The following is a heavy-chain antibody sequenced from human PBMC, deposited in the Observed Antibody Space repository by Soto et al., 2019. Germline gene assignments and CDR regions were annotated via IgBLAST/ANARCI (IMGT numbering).Heavy chain of an antibody. J-gene: IGHJ4*02. CDR3: AIDTYYYGSGSYYY. CDR2: INAGNGNT. Sequence: QVRLVQSGAAVRKPGASVKVSCKASGYTFTSYAMHWVRQAPGQRLEWMGWINAGNGNTKYSQKFQGRVSITRETSASTAYMVLSSLRSEDTAVYYCAIDTYYYGSGSYYYWGQGTLVTVSS. CDR1: GYTFTSYA. D-gene: IGHD3-10*01. V-gene: IGHV1-3*01.